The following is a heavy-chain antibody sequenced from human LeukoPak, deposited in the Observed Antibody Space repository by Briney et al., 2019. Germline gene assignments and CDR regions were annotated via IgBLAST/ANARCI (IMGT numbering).Heavy chain of an antibody. CDR1: GYTFTGYY. V-gene: IGHV1-2*02. J-gene: IGHJ3*02. D-gene: IGHD2-8*01. CDR3: ATLSRRVMGDAFDI. Sequence: GASVKVSCKASGYTFTGYYMHWVRQAPGQGLEWMGWINPNSGGTNYAQKFQGRVTMTEDTSTDTAYMELSSLRSEDTAVYYCATLSRRVMGDAFDIWGQGTMVTVSS. CDR2: INPNSGGT.